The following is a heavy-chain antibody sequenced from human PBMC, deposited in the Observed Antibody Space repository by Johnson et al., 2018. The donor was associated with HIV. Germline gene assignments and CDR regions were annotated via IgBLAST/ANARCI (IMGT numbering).Heavy chain of an antibody. Sequence: ITSNGESTYYANSVKGRFTISRDNSKNTLYLQMGSLRAEDTAVYYCARAMTTVSTWAFDIWGQGTMVTVSS. CDR3: ARAMTTVSTWAFDI. V-gene: IGHV3-64*01. D-gene: IGHD4-17*01. CDR2: ITSNGEST. J-gene: IGHJ3*02.